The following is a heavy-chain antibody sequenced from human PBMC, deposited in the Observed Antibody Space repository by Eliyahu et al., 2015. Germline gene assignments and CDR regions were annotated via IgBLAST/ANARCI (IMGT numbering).Heavy chain of an antibody. Sequence: EVQLVQSGAEVKKPGESLKISCKGSGXIFTTSWIGWVRQMPGKGLEWMGIIFPGDSDTRYSPSFQGQVTISADKSISTAYLQWGSLKASDTAIYYCARHQGPLDYRAPFDSWGQGTLVTVSS. J-gene: IGHJ4*02. V-gene: IGHV5-51*01. CDR2: IFPGDSDT. CDR1: GXIFTTSW. CDR3: ARHQGPLDYRAPFDS. D-gene: IGHD4-17*01.